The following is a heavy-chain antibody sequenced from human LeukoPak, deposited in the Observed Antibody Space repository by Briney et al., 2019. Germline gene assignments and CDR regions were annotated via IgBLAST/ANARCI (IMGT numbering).Heavy chain of an antibody. CDR2: INPSAGST. Sequence: ASVKVSCKTSGYTFASYGIIWLRQAPGQGLEWMGIINPSAGSTTYAQKFQGRVTTTRDSSTSTVYMEMSSLTSEDTAVYYCARGSSGKSGSYYYFDYWGQGILVTVSS. D-gene: IGHD1-26*01. CDR1: GYTFASYG. CDR3: ARGSSGKSGSYYYFDY. V-gene: IGHV1-46*01. J-gene: IGHJ4*02.